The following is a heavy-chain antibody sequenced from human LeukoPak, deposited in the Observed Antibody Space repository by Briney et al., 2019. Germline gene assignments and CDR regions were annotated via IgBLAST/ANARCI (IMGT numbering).Heavy chain of an antibody. J-gene: IGHJ5*02. Sequence: SETLSLTCTVSGGSISSYYWSWIRQPPGKGLEWIGYIYYSGSTNYNPSLKSRVTISVDTSKNQFSLKLSSVTAADTAVYYCARGPRKFDSSSWYLSSGWFDPWGQGTLVTVSS. D-gene: IGHD6-13*01. CDR3: ARGPRKFDSSSWYLSSGWFDP. V-gene: IGHV4-59*12. CDR1: GGSISSYY. CDR2: IYYSGST.